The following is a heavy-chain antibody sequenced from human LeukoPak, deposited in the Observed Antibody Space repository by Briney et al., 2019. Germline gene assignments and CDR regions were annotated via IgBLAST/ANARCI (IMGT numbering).Heavy chain of an antibody. J-gene: IGHJ4*02. Sequence: GGSLRLSCAASGFTFSSYGMHWVRQAPGKGLEWVAFIRYDGSNKYYADSVRGRFTISRDNSKNTLYLQMNSLRAEDTAVYYCAKDRGRWNTGPGYWGQGTLVTVSS. V-gene: IGHV3-30*02. CDR2: IRYDGSNK. D-gene: IGHD5-24*01. CDR1: GFTFSSYG. CDR3: AKDRGRWNTGPGY.